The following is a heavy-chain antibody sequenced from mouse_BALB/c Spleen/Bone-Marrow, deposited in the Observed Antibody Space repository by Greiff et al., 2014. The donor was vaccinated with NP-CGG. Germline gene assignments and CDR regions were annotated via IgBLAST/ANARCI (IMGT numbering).Heavy chain of an antibody. D-gene: IGHD2-1*01. CDR2: INPSNGRT. J-gene: IGHJ4*01. CDR1: GYTFTSYW. V-gene: IGHV1S81*02. CDR3: ARYGNYDAMDY. Sequence: VKLMESGAELVKPGASVKLPCKASGYTFTSYWMHWVKQRPGQGLEWIGEINPSNGRTNYNETFKSKATLTVDKSSTTAYMQLSSLTSDDSAVYYCARYGNYDAMDYWGQGTSATVSS.